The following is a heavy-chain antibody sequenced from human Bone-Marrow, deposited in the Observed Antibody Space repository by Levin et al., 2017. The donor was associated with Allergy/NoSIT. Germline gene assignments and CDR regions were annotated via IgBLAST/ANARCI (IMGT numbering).Heavy chain of an antibody. D-gene: IGHD5-24*01. Sequence: SQTLSLTCTVSGGSFTSYYWSWIRQPPGKRLEWIGYIFSSGSTNYNPSLKSRVTISIDTSKTQFSLKLNSMTAADTAVYYCARQNGFEAFDMWGRGTLVTVSS. J-gene: IGHJ3*02. V-gene: IGHV4-59*08. CDR2: IFSSGST. CDR3: ARQNGFEAFDM. CDR1: GGSFTSYY.